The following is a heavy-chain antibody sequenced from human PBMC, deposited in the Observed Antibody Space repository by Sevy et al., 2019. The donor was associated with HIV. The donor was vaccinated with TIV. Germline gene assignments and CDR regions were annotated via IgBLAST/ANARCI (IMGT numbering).Heavy chain of an antibody. CDR1: GGSISSSSYY. J-gene: IGHJ6*02. CDR2: IYYSGST. CDR3: ARHNRIGIVGAITYYYYGMDV. V-gene: IGHV4-39*01. Sequence: SETLSLTCTVSGGSISSSSYYWGWIRQPPGKGLEWIGSIYYSGSTYYNPSLKSRVTISVDTSKNQFSLKLSSVTAADTAVYYCARHNRIGIVGAITYYYYGMDVWGQGTTVTVSS. D-gene: IGHD1-26*01.